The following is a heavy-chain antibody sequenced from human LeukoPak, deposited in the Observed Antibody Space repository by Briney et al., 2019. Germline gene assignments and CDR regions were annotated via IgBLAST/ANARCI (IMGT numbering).Heavy chain of an antibody. CDR1: GFTVSSNY. J-gene: IGHJ2*01. CDR3: ARHGGTGDTLWPPHWYFDL. D-gene: IGHD5-18*01. Sequence: PGGSLRLSCAATGFTVSSNYMSWVRQAPGKGLEWVSSISSSSSYIYYADSVKGRFTISRDNAKNSLYLQMNSLRAEDTAVYYCARHGGTGDTLWPPHWYFDLWGRGTLVTVSS. CDR2: ISSSSSYI. V-gene: IGHV3-21*01.